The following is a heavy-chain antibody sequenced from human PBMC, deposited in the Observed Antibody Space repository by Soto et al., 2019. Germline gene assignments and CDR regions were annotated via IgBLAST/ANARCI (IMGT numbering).Heavy chain of an antibody. CDR3: ASRPLRYCSSTSCPNFDY. D-gene: IGHD2-2*01. CDR2: NDPSDSYT. Sequence: PGESLKISCKGSGYSFTSYWISWVRQMPGKGLEWMGRNDPSDSYTNYSPSFQGHVTISADKSISTAYLQWSSLKASDTAMYYCASRPLRYCSSTSCPNFDYWGQGTLVTVSS. CDR1: GYSFTSYW. J-gene: IGHJ4*02. V-gene: IGHV5-10-1*01.